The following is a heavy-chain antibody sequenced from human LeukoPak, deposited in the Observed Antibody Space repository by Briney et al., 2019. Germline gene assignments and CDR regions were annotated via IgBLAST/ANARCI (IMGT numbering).Heavy chain of an antibody. Sequence: GESLKISCKGSGYSFVSYWIGWVRQMPGKGLEWMGIIFPGDSDTRYSPSFQDQVTISADKSIYIAYLQWSSLKASDTAMYYCARHPITRYYDSSGDSAAGPDYWGQGTLVTVSS. CDR3: ARHPITRYYDSSGDSAAGPDY. D-gene: IGHD3-22*01. J-gene: IGHJ4*02. CDR1: GYSFVSYW. V-gene: IGHV5-51*01. CDR2: IFPGDSDT.